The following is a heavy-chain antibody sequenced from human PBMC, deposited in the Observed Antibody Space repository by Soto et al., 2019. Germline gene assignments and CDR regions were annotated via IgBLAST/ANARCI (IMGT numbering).Heavy chain of an antibody. CDR1: GFTFSNAW. CDR2: IKSKTDGGTT. D-gene: IGHD3-3*01. V-gene: IGHV3-15*01. CDR3: TTVGRDSYTIFGVVIRGSIDY. Sequence: GGSLRLSCAASGFTFSNAWMSWVRQAPGKGLEWVGRIKSKTDGGTTDYAAPVIGRFTISRDDSKNTLYLQMNSLKTEDTAVYYRTTVGRDSYTIFGVVIRGSIDYWGQGTLVPVSP. J-gene: IGHJ4*02.